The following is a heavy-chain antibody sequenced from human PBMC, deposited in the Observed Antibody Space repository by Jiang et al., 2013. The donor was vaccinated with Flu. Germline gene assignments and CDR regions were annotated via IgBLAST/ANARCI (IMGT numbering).Heavy chain of an antibody. Sequence: LLESGGGVVQPGRSLRLSCAASGFTFSSYGMHWVRQAPGKGLEWVAVISYDGSNKYYADSVKGRFTISRDNSKNTLYLQMNSLRAEDTAVYYCAKDRGWAYYWGQGTLVTVSS. V-gene: IGHV3-30*18. J-gene: IGHJ4*02. CDR1: GFTFSSYG. CDR3: AKDRGWAYY. CDR2: ISYDGSNK. D-gene: IGHD3-10*01.